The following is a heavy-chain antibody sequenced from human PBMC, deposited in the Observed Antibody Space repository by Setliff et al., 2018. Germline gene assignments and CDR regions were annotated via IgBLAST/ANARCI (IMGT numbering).Heavy chain of an antibody. V-gene: IGHV1-69*13. CDR2: MNPNNGNT. CDR1: GGTFSSYA. J-gene: IGHJ4*02. D-gene: IGHD3-10*01. CDR3: ARESGSGSTAVY. Sequence: SVKVSCKASGGTFSSYAINWVRQATGQGLEWMGGMNPNNGNTGYAQKFQGRVTITADESTSTAYMELSSLRSEDTAVYYCARESGSGSTAVYWGQGTLVTVSS.